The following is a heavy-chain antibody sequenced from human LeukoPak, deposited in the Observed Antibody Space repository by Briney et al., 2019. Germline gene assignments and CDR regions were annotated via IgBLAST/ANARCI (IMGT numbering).Heavy chain of an antibody. Sequence: GASVKVSCKASGYTFTSYYMHWVRQAPGQGLEWMGWINPNSGGTNYAQKFQGRVTMTRDTSISTAYMELSRLRSDDTAVYYCAIILTGYWYYFDYWGQGTLVTVSS. CDR3: AIILTGYWYYFDY. D-gene: IGHD3-9*01. CDR1: GYTFTSYY. J-gene: IGHJ4*02. CDR2: INPNSGGT. V-gene: IGHV1-2*02.